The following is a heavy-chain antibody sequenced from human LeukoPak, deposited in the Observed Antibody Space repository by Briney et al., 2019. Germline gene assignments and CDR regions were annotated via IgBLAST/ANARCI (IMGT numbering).Heavy chain of an antibody. Sequence: GRSLRLSCAASGFTFDDYAMHWVRQAPGKGLEWVSGISWNSGSIGYADSVKGRFTISRDNAKNSLYLQMNSLRAEDTALYYCAKGAVHTNYDFCSGYYRPRLGFDYWGQGTLVTVSS. CDR1: GFTFDDYA. V-gene: IGHV3-9*01. CDR2: ISWNSGSI. CDR3: AKGAVHTNYDFCSGYYRPRLGFDY. J-gene: IGHJ4*02. D-gene: IGHD3-3*01.